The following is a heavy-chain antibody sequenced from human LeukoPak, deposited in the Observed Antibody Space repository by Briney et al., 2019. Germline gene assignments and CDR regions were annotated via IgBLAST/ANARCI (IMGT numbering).Heavy chain of an antibody. J-gene: IGHJ5*02. Sequence: ASVKVSCKASGYTFTSYGISWVRQAPGQGLEWMGWISAYNGNTNYAQKLQGRITMTTDPSTSTAYMELRSLRSDDTAVYYCARGARDTYDSSGYYDPWGQGTLVTVSS. D-gene: IGHD3-22*01. CDR1: GYTFTSYG. CDR2: ISAYNGNT. V-gene: IGHV1-18*01. CDR3: ARGARDTYDSSGYYDP.